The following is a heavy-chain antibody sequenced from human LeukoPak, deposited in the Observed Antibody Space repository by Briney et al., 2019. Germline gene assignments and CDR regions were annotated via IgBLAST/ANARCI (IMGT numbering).Heavy chain of an antibody. Sequence: PGGSLRLSCAASGFTFSSYWMSWVRQAPGKGLEWVANIKQDGSEKYYVDSVKGRFTISRDNAKNSLYLEMNSLRAEDTALYYCAKGADGSGYYPSASAFDIWGQGTMVTVSS. CDR2: IKQDGSEK. J-gene: IGHJ3*02. D-gene: IGHD3-22*01. V-gene: IGHV3-7*01. CDR3: AKGADGSGYYPSASAFDI. CDR1: GFTFSSYW.